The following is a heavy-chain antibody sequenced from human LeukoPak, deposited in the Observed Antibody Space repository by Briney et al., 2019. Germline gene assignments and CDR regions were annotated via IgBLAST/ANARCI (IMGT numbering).Heavy chain of an antibody. V-gene: IGHV3-48*03. J-gene: IGHJ3*02. CDR1: GFTFSSSE. CDR3: ARDTLEYSNSPDALDI. CDR2: ISGSGSSI. D-gene: IGHD4-23*01. Sequence: GGSLRLSCAASGFTFSSSEMHWVRQAPGKGLEWVSFISGSGSSIYYADSMKGRFTISRDNAKNSLYLQMNSLRAEDTAIYYCARDTLEYSNSPDALDIWGQGTMVTVSS.